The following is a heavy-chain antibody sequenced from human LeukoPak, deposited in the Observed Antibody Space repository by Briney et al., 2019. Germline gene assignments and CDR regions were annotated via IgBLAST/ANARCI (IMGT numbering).Heavy chain of an antibody. CDR1: GYYISSGYY. D-gene: IGHD6-19*01. V-gene: IGHV4-38-2*02. CDR2: IYHSGST. J-gene: IGHJ4*02. Sequence: PSETLSLTCTVSGYYISSGYYWGWIRQPPGKGLEWIGSIYHSGSTYYNPSLKSRVTISVDTSKNQFSLKLSSVTAADTAVYYCTRRDTSGWIQPKFDYWGQGTLVTVSS. CDR3: TRRDTSGWIQPKFDY.